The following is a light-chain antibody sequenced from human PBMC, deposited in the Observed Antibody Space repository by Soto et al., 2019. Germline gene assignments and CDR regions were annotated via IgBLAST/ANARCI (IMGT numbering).Light chain of an antibody. CDR1: QSVSSN. Sequence: EIVLTQSPATLSLSPGERATLSCRASQSVSSNLAWYQQKTGQAPRRLISDASNRATGIPARFSGSGSGTDFTLTVSRLEPEDFAVYYCQQRGAWPLTFGRGTKVEI. CDR3: QQRGAWPLT. V-gene: IGKV3-11*01. CDR2: DAS. J-gene: IGKJ4*01.